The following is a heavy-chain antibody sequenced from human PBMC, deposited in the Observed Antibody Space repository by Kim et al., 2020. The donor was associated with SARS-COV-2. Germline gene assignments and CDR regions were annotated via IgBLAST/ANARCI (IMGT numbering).Heavy chain of an antibody. D-gene: IGHD3-10*01. J-gene: IGHJ3*02. V-gene: IGHV4-34*01. CDR3: ATDYYGSGSYYNAYAFDI. Sequence: KSRSTISVDTSKNQFSLKLSSVTAADTAVYYCATDYYGSGSYYNAYAFDIWGQGTMVTVSS.